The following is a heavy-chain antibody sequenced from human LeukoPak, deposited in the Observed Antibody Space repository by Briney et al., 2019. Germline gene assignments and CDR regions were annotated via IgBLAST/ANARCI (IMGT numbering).Heavy chain of an antibody. J-gene: IGHJ4*02. CDR3: ATFWATTVVSGDS. V-gene: IGHV3-15*05. Sequence: GGSLRLSCAVSGLPLNNARETCARHAPGEGLEWVGRINIKSDGGTTDYAAAVRGRFTTSRDDSKNTLYQQMNSLKTEDAAVYYCATFWATTVVSGDSWGQGTLVTVSS. D-gene: IGHD4-23*01. CDR2: INIKSDGGTT. CDR1: GLPLNNAR.